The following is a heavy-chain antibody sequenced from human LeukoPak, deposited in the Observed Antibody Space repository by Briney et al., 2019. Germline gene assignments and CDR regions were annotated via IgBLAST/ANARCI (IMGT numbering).Heavy chain of an antibody. J-gene: IGHJ3*02. CDR1: GFTFSSYS. CDR3: TRDNAFDI. CDR2: IRSKAYGGTT. V-gene: IGHV3-49*04. Sequence: SGGSLRLSCAASGFTFSSYSMNWVRQAPGKGLEWVGFIRSKAYGGTTEYAASVKGRFTISRDDSKSIAYLQMNSLKTEDTAVYYCTRDNAFDIWGQGTMVTVSS.